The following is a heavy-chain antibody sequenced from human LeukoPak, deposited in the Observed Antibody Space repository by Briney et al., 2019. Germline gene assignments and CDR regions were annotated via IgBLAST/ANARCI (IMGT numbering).Heavy chain of an antibody. CDR2: IIPILGIA. D-gene: IGHD1-1*01. CDR1: GGTFSSYA. V-gene: IGHV1-69*04. J-gene: IGHJ4*02. CDR3: ARDRQDWNQAPIDY. Sequence: ASVKVSCKASGGTFSSYAISWVRQAPGQGLEWMGRIIPILGIANYAQKFQGRVTITADKSTSTAYMELSSLRSEDTAVYYCARDRQDWNQAPIDYWGQGTLVTVSS.